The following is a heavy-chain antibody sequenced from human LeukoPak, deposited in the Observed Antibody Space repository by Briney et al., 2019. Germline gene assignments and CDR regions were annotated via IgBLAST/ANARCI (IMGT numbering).Heavy chain of an antibody. Sequence: SETLSLTCTVSGGSISTYYWSWIRQPPGKGLEWIGYIYYSGTTNYNPSLKSRVTISVDTSKNQFSLKLSSVTAADTAVYYCARELSGCPGDWGQGTLVTVSS. CDR2: IYYSGTT. J-gene: IGHJ4*02. V-gene: IGHV4-59*01. CDR1: GGSISTYY. D-gene: IGHD6-19*01. CDR3: ARELSGCPGD.